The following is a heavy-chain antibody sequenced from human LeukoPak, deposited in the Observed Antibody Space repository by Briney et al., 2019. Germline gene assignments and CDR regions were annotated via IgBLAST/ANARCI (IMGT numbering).Heavy chain of an antibody. CDR2: IYYSGTT. CDR1: GGSISSNNYY. V-gene: IGHV4-39*01. J-gene: IGHJ6*03. Sequence: SETLSLTCTVSGGSISSNNYYWGWIRQPPGKGLEWIGSIYYSGTTYYNPSLKSRVTISVDASKNQFSLKLSSVTAADTAVYFCARLSPWEFTYYYYYMDVWGKGTTVTVSS. D-gene: IGHD3-10*01. CDR3: ARLSPWEFTYYYYYMDV.